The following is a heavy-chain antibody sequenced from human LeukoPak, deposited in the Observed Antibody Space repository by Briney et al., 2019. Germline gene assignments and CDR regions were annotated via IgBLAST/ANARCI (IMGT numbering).Heavy chain of an antibody. D-gene: IGHD2-2*01. V-gene: IGHV1-18*01. J-gene: IGHJ5*02. CDR3: ARCSSTSCYYAWWFDP. CDR1: GYSFTGYG. Sequence: ASVKVSCKTSGYSFTGYGITWVRQAPGQGLEWMGWITAYNGNTNYAQKLQGRVTMTTDTSTSTAYMELRSLRSDDTAVYYCARCSSTSCYYAWWFDPWGQGTLVTVSS. CDR2: ITAYNGNT.